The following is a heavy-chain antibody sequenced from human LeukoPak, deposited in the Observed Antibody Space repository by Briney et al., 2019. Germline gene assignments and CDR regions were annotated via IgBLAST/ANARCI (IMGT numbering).Heavy chain of an antibody. CDR3: ARGRSPRRYFDWLPPDY. D-gene: IGHD3-9*01. CDR2: ISYGGST. V-gene: IGHV4-39*07. J-gene: IGHJ4*02. CDR1: GDSISSSSYY. Sequence: SETLSLTCTVSGDSISSSSYYWGWIRQPPGKGLEWIGSISYGGSTYYNPSLKSRVTISVDTSKNQFSLKLSSVTAADTAVYYCARGRSPRRYFDWLPPDYWGQGTLVTVSS.